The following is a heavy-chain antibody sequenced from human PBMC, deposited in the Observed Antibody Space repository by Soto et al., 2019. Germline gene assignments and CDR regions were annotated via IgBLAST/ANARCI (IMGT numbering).Heavy chain of an antibody. CDR1: GGSISSDNYY. J-gene: IGHJ4*02. CDR2: IHYSGIT. V-gene: IGHV4-39*01. D-gene: IGHD3-22*01. CDR3: ARWGKYYDDTGYYWGDS. Sequence: QLQLLESGPGLVKPSETLSLTCTVSGGSISSDNYYWAWIRQPPGKGLEWSGSIHYSGITYYNPSLRSRVAISVDMSKNQFSLRLVSVTAADTAVYYCARWGKYYDDTGYYWGDSWGQGTLVTVSS.